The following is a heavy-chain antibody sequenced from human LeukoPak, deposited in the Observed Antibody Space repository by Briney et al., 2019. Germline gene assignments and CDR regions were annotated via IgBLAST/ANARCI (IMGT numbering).Heavy chain of an antibody. V-gene: IGHV4-39*07. D-gene: IGHD3-3*01. J-gene: IGHJ4*02. CDR3: ARGQEWLSPFDY. Sequence: SETLSLTCSVSGGSISSSTYYWVWIRQPPGKGLEWIGSIYYSGNTYYNPSLKSRVNISVDTSTNQFSLKLSSVTAADTAVYYCARGQEWLSPFDYWGQGTLVTVSS. CDR2: IYYSGNT. CDR1: GGSISSSTYY.